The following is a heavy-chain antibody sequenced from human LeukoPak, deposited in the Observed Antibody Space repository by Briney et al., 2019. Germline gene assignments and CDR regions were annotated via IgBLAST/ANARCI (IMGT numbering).Heavy chain of an antibody. CDR3: ARTPEGGYTYGYFYYYYMDV. CDR2: INHSGST. Sequence: SETLSLTCAVYGGSFSGYYWSWIRQPPGKGLEWIGEINHSGSTNYNPSLKSRVTISVDTSKNQFSLKLTSVTAADTAVYYCARTPEGGYTYGYFYYYYMDVWGKGTTVTISS. V-gene: IGHV4-34*01. D-gene: IGHD5-18*01. CDR1: GGSFSGYY. J-gene: IGHJ6*03.